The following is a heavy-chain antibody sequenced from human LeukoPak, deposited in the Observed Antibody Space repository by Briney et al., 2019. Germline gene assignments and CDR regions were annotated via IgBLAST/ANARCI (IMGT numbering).Heavy chain of an antibody. CDR2: IYYSGST. CDR1: GGSISSSSYY. V-gene: IGHV4-39*01. D-gene: IGHD4-17*01. J-gene: IGHJ4*02. Sequence: SETLSLTCTVSGGSISSSSYYWGWIRQPPGKGLEWIGSIYYSGSTYYNPSLKSRVTISVDTSKNQFSLKLSSVTAADTAVYYCARQGIYGDYGASFDYWGQGTLVTVSS. CDR3: ARQGIYGDYGASFDY.